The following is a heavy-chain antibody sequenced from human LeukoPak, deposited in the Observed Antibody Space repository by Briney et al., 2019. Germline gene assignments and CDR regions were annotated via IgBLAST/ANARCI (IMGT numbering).Heavy chain of an antibody. Sequence: GGSLRLTCAASGFTFSSYSMNWVCQAPGKGLERVSSISSSSSYIYYADSVKGRFTISRDNAKTSLYLQMNSLRAEDTAVYYCARDLIRITIFPDAFDIWGQGTMVTVSS. CDR3: ARDLIRITIFPDAFDI. CDR1: GFTFSSYS. V-gene: IGHV3-21*01. J-gene: IGHJ3*02. CDR2: ISSSSSYI. D-gene: IGHD3-9*01.